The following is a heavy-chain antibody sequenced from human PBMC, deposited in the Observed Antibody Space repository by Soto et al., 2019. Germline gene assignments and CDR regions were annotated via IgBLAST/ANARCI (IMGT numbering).Heavy chain of an antibody. D-gene: IGHD3-10*01. Sequence: QVRLVQSGAEVKKPGASVKVSCKASGYTFTSYDINWVRQATGQGLEWMGWMNPNSGNTGYAQKFQGRVTMTRNTSISTAYMELSSLRSEDTAVYYCARGVKEYYYYGMDVWGQGTTVTVPS. CDR2: MNPNSGNT. CDR1: GYTFTSYD. J-gene: IGHJ6*02. CDR3: ARGVKEYYYYGMDV. V-gene: IGHV1-8*01.